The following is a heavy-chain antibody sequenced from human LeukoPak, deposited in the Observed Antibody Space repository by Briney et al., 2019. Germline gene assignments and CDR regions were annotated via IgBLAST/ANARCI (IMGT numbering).Heavy chain of an antibody. CDR2: ISHHGSTT. J-gene: IGHJ5*02. Sequence: GGSLRLSCAASGFSLSNHAVHWVRQAPGKGLEWVTIISHHGSTTHYADSVQGRFTISRDNSKNTVFLQMTSLRRDDTAVYYCARGVGKWKLLPLDLWGRGALVTVSS. CDR3: ARGVGKWKLLPLDL. V-gene: IGHV3-30*04. CDR1: GFSLSNHA. D-gene: IGHD1-26*01.